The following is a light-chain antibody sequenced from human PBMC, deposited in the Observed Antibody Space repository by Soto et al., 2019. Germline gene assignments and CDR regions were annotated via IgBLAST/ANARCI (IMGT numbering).Light chain of an antibody. CDR2: DAS. CDR3: QQSYSTPIS. Sequence: DIQLTQSPSTLSASIGDRVTITCRASQSINKFLGWCQQKPGKAPKNLIYDASSLESGVPSRFSGSGSGTEFTLTISSLQPDDFATYYCQQSYSTPISFGQGTRLEIK. CDR1: QSINKF. J-gene: IGKJ5*01. V-gene: IGKV1-5*01.